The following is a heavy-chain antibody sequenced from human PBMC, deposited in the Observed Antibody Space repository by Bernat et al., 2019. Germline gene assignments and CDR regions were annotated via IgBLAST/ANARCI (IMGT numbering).Heavy chain of an antibody. Sequence: EVQLVESGGDLVQPGGSLRVSCAASGFTFSDHHMDWVRQAPGKGLEWVGRTRNKANSYTTEYAASVKGRFTISRDDSKNSLYLQMNSLKTEDTAMYYCARATGTGPDYYYYMDVWGKGTTVTVSS. J-gene: IGHJ6*03. CDR1: GFTFSDHH. CDR2: TRNKANSYTT. CDR3: ARATGTGPDYYYYMDV. V-gene: IGHV3-72*01. D-gene: IGHD1-1*01.